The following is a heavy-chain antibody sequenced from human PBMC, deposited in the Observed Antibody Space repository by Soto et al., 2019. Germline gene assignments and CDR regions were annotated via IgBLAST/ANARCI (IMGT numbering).Heavy chain of an antibody. CDR2: IGIADNR. CDR3: ARDGERDTGLNFYYYHHGMDA. Sequence: GGSLRLSCAASGFTFSSYDMHWVRQGTGQGMEWVSTIGIADNRYYLSSVKGRFTISRDDAENSLYLQMNSLKAGDTAVYYCARDGERDTGLNFYYYHHGMDAWGQGTRVTVSS. J-gene: IGHJ6*02. CDR1: GFTFSSYD. D-gene: IGHD5-18*01. V-gene: IGHV3-13*04.